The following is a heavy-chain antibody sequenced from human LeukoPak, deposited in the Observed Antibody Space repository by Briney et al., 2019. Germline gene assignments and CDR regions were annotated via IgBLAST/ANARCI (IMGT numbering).Heavy chain of an antibody. J-gene: IGHJ6*02. D-gene: IGHD3-3*01. Sequence: GGSLRLSCAASGFTFSSYAMNWVRQAPGKGLEWISAISGSGCSTYYADSVKGRFTISRDNSKNTVYMKMNSLRAEDTVVYYCAKDLSAGYYGMDVWGQGTTVVVSS. CDR1: GFTFSSYA. V-gene: IGHV3-23*01. CDR2: ISGSGCST. CDR3: AKDLSAGYYGMDV.